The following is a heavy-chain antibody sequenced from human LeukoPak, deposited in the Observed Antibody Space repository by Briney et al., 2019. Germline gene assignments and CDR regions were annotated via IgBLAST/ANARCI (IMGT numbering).Heavy chain of an antibody. D-gene: IGHD1-14*01. CDR1: GFTFSSYG. Sequence: GGSLRLSCAASGFTFSSYGMNWVRQAPGKGLEWVSGISGDAGRTYYADSVKGRFTISRDDSENTLYLQMNSLRAEDTAVYYCAKATGYLLWGQGTLVTVSS. CDR2: ISGDAGRT. CDR3: AKATGYLL. J-gene: IGHJ4*02. V-gene: IGHV3-23*01.